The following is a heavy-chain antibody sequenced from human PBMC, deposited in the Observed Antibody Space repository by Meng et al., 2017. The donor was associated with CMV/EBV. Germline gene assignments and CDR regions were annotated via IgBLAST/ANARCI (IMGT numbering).Heavy chain of an antibody. CDR2: TSKSSDYI. J-gene: IGHJ4*02. CDR1: GMTFSDYS. D-gene: IGHD3-22*01. V-gene: IGHV3-21*01. CDR3: ARDLGNSTGYLRYFDI. Sequence: GESLKISCGASGMTFSDYSMDWLRQAPGKGLEWVSSTSKSSDYIYYADSVKGRFTISRDNAQHSLYLQMDSLTAEDTAIYYCARDLGNSTGYLRYFDIWGQGTRVTVSS.